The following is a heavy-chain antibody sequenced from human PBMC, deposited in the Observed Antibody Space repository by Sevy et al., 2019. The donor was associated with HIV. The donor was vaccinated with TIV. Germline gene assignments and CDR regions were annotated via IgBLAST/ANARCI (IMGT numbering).Heavy chain of an antibody. V-gene: IGHV3-33*01. CDR3: ARDISGGQQLEHFDF. CDR1: GFTFSSYG. Sequence: GESLKISCAASGFTFSSYGMHWVRQAPGKGLEWVAVIWYDGSEKYYADSVKGRFTISRDNSKNTLYLQMNSLRAEDTAVYYCARDISGGQQLEHFDFWGQGTLVTVSS. CDR2: IWYDGSEK. D-gene: IGHD6-13*01. J-gene: IGHJ4*02.